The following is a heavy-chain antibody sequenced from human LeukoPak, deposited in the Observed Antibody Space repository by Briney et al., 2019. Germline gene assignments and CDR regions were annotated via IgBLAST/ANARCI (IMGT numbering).Heavy chain of an antibody. V-gene: IGHV3-13*01. CDR1: GFTFSSYN. J-gene: IGHJ3*02. D-gene: IGHD3-22*01. CDR2: VGTAGDT. CDR3: ARRGDSRGYYDAFDI. Sequence: GGSLRLSCTASGFTFSSYNMHWVRQPTGKGLEWVSAVGTAGDTYYPGSVKGRFTISRENAKNSLYLQMNNLRAGDTAVYYCARRGDSRGYYDAFDIWGQGTMDTVSS.